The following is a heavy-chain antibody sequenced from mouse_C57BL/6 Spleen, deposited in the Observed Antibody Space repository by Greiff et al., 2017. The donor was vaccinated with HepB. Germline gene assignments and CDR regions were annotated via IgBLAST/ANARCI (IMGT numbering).Heavy chain of an antibody. CDR3: ARTGGYPDY. Sequence: EVKLVESGGGLVKPGGSLKLSCAASGFTFSDYGMHWVRQAPEKGLEWVAYISSGSSTIYYADTVKGRFTISRDNAKNTLFLQMTSLRSEDTAMYYCARTGGYPDYWGQGTTLTVSS. J-gene: IGHJ2*01. D-gene: IGHD2-2*01. CDR1: GFTFSDYG. CDR2: ISSGSSTI. V-gene: IGHV5-17*01.